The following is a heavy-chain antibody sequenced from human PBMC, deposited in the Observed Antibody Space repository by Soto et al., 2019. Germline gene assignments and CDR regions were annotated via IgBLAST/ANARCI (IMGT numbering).Heavy chain of an antibody. J-gene: IGHJ6*02. Sequence: PGESLKISCKGSGYSFTSYWIGWVRQMPGKGLEWMGIIYPGDSDTRYSPSFQGQVTISADKSISTAYLQWSSLKASDTAMYYCAGLDIVVVPAAPPLGRLNYYGMDVWGQGTKVTVSS. CDR1: GYSFTSYW. V-gene: IGHV5-51*01. D-gene: IGHD2-2*01. CDR2: IYPGDSDT. CDR3: AGLDIVVVPAAPPLGRLNYYGMDV.